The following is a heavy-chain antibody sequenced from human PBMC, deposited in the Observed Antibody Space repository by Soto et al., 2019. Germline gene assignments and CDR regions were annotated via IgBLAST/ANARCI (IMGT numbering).Heavy chain of an antibody. V-gene: IGHV3-23*01. D-gene: IGHD3-9*01. CDR1: GFTFSSYA. CDR2: ISGSGGST. CDR3: AKVGGAVLRYFDWLFTFDY. J-gene: IGHJ4*02. Sequence: GGSLRLSCAASGFTFSSYAMSWVRQAPGKGLEWVSAISGSGGSTYYADSVKGRFTISRDNSKNTLYLQMNSLRAEDTAVYYCAKVGGAVLRYFDWLFTFDYWGQGTLVTVSS.